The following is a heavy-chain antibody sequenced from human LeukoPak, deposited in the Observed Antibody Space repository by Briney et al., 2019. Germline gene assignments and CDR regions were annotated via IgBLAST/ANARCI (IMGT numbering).Heavy chain of an antibody. Sequence: GGSLRLSCAGSGFAVSNNYMSWIRQAPGKGLEWVSVIYNDGSTYYADSVKGRFTISRDNSKNSLYLQMNSLRAEDTAVYYCARVGGGHILTGYYGYWGQGTLVTVSS. CDR2: IYNDGST. CDR1: GFAVSNNY. V-gene: IGHV3-53*01. CDR3: ARVGGGHILTGYYGY. D-gene: IGHD3-9*01. J-gene: IGHJ4*02.